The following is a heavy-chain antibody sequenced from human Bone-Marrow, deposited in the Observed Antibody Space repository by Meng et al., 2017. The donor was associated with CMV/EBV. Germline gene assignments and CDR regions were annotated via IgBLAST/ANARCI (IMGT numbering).Heavy chain of an antibody. V-gene: IGHV4-59*01. CDR3: AREHRGNRYNWFDP. CDR1: GGSISSYY. Sequence: SETLSLTCTVSGGSISSYYWSWIRQPPGKGLEWIGYIHYSGSTNYQPALKSRVTISVDTSKNQFSLKLASVTAADTAVYYCAREHRGNRYNWFDPWGQGTLVTVSS. D-gene: IGHD1-14*01. CDR2: IHYSGST. J-gene: IGHJ5*02.